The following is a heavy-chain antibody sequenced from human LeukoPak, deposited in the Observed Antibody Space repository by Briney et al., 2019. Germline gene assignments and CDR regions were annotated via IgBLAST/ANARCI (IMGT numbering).Heavy chain of an antibody. J-gene: IGHJ3*02. CDR1: GFTFTNYA. CDR3: ARARGYSDAFDI. Sequence: PGGSLRLSCAASGFTFTNYAMSWVRQAPGKGLEWVSGISGGGGSTYYADSVKGRFTISRDNSKNTLYLQMNSLRAEDTAVYYCARARGYSDAFDIWGQGTMVTVSS. D-gene: IGHD5-18*01. CDR2: ISGGGGST. V-gene: IGHV3-23*01.